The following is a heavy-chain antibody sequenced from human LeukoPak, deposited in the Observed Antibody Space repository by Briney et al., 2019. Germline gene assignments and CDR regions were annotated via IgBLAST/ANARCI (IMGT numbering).Heavy chain of an antibody. D-gene: IGHD3-9*01. CDR2: INPNSGGT. J-gene: IGHJ4*02. Sequence: GASVKVSCKASGYTFTGYYVHWVRQAPGQGLEWMGWINPNSGGTNYAQKFQGRVTMTRDTSISTAYMELSRLRSDDTAVYYCARDPLRYFDWLLFPFDYWGQGTLVTVSS. CDR3: ARDPLRYFDWLLFPFDY. V-gene: IGHV1-2*02. CDR1: GYTFTGYY.